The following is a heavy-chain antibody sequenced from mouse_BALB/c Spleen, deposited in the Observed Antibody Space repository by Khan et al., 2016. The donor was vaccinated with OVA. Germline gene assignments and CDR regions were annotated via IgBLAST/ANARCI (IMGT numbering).Heavy chain of an antibody. CDR1: GYTFTSYT. D-gene: IGHD2-14*01. V-gene: IGHV1-4*01. Sequence: QVRLQQSGAELARPGASVKMSCKASGYTFTSYTMHWVKQRPGQGLEWIGYINPSSGYTNYNQKFKDKATLTADKSSRTAYMQLSSLTSEDTAVYYCANEGAYYRNDDWFAYWGQGTLVTVSA. CDR2: INPSSGYT. J-gene: IGHJ3*01. CDR3: ANEGAYYRNDDWFAY.